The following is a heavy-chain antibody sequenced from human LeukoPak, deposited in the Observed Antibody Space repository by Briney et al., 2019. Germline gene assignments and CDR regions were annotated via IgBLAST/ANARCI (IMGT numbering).Heavy chain of an antibody. CDR3: ARSGYSSSWAHLYLYNWFDP. CDR2: IYHSGST. J-gene: IGHJ5*02. V-gene: IGHV4-39*07. Sequence: SQALSLTCTVSGGSISSGSYYWGWIRQPPGKGLEWIGSIYHSGSTYYNPSLKSRVTISVDTSKNQFSLKLSSVTAADTAVYYCARSGYSSSWAHLYLYNWFDPWGQGTLVTVSS. D-gene: IGHD6-13*01. CDR1: GGSISSGSYY.